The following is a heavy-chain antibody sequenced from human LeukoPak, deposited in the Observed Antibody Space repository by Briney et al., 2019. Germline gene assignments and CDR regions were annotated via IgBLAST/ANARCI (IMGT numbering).Heavy chain of an antibody. J-gene: IGHJ5*02. CDR1: GGSFSGYY. D-gene: IGHD2-2*01. Sequence: SSETLSLTCAVYGGSFSGYYWSWIRQPPGKGLEWIGEINHSGSTNYNPSLESRVTISVDTSKNQFSLKLSSVTAADTAVYSCARGWRGYCSSTSCQPYNWFDPWGQGTLVTVSS. CDR3: ARGWRGYCSSTSCQPYNWFDP. CDR2: INHSGST. V-gene: IGHV4-34*01.